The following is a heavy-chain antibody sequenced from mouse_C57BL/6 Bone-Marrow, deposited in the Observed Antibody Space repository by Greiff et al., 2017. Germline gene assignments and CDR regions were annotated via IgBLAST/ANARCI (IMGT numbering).Heavy chain of an antibody. Sequence: VQLQQPGAELVKPGASVKMSCKASGYTFTSYWITWVKQRPGQGLAWIGDIYPGSGSTNYNEKFKSKATLTVDTSSSTAYMQLSSLTSEDSAVYYWARSSYDGYCGAYWGQGTLVTVSA. CDR1: GYTFTSYW. D-gene: IGHD2-3*01. CDR2: IYPGSGST. J-gene: IGHJ3*01. CDR3: ARSSYDGYCGAY. V-gene: IGHV1-55*01.